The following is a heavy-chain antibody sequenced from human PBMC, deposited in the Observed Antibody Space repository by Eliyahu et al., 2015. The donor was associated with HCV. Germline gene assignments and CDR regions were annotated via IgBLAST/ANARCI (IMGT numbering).Heavy chain of an antibody. CDR2: IHHSGNT. J-gene: IGHJ4*02. CDR3: VRKTGGATFYPD. D-gene: IGHD2-21*01. CDR1: DXSMSSDTW. Sequence: QVQLQQSGPGLVKPSDTLSLTCVVSDXSMSSDTWWTWIRQPPGKGLEWIGYIHHSGNTHYNPSLKSRLTMSIDTSKSQFSLRLNSVTAVDTAVYYCVRKTGGATFYPDWGQGALVTVSS. V-gene: IGHV4-28*01.